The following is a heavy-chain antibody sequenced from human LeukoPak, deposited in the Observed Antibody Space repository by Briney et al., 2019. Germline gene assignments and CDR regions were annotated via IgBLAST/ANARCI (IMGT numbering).Heavy chain of an antibody. CDR2: IYYSGST. CDR1: GGSISSYY. CDR3: ARVGIGTNWFDP. D-gene: IGHD7-27*01. J-gene: IGHJ5*02. V-gene: IGHV4-59*01. Sequence: SETLSLTCTVSGGSISSYYWSWIRQPPGKGLEWIGYIYYSGSTNYNPSLKSRVTISVDTSKNQFSLKLSSVTAADTAVYYCARVGIGTNWFDPWGQGTLVTVSS.